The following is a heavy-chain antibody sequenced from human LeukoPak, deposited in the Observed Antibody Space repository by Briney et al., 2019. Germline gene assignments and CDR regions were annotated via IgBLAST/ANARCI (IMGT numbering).Heavy chain of an antibody. J-gene: IGHJ3*02. CDR1: GGSINSAGYY. V-gene: IGHV4-30-4*01. Sequence: PQTLSLTCNVSGGSINSAGYYWSWIRQPPGKDLEWIGYIYYSGSTYHSPSLKSRLTISLDTSKTQFSLKLSSVTAADTAVYYCARGSSNWSNAFDIWGQGTMVIVSS. CDR2: IYYSGST. CDR3: ARGSSNWSNAFDI. D-gene: IGHD6-13*01.